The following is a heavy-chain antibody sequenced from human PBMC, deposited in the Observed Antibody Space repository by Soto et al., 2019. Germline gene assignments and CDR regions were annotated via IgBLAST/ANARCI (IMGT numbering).Heavy chain of an antibody. Sequence: ASVKVSFKASGYTFTSYAMHWLRQAPGQRLEWMGWINAGNGNTKYSQKFQGRVTITRDTSASTACMELSSLRSEDTAVYYCASGTYYDFWSGYRFGYYGMGVWGQGTTVTVSS. CDR2: INAGNGNT. D-gene: IGHD3-3*01. J-gene: IGHJ6*02. CDR3: ASGTYYDFWSGYRFGYYGMGV. V-gene: IGHV1-3*01. CDR1: GYTFTSYA.